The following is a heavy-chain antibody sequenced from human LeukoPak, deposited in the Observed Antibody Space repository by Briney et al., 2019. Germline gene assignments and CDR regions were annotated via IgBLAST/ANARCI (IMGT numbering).Heavy chain of an antibody. V-gene: IGHV4-61*02. J-gene: IGHJ5*02. Sequence: SETLSLTCTVSGASISSGSHHWSWIRQPAGKGLEWIGRIYTSGSTNYNPSLQSQVSISVDMSKNQFSLKLSSVTAADTAVYYCARDKGGFLYFGEYDPWGQGTLVTVSS. D-gene: IGHD3-10*01. CDR3: ARDKGGFLYFGEYDP. CDR2: IYTSGST. CDR1: GASISSGSHH.